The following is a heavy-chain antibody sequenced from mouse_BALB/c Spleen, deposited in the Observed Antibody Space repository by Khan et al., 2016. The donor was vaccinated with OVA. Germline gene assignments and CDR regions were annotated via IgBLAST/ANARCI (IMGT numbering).Heavy chain of an antibody. CDR2: IDPANDNS. V-gene: IGHV14-3*02. Sequence: VQLKESGAELVKPGASVKLSCTASGFNIEDTHMHWVKQRPEQGLEWIGRIDPANDNSKYDPRFQGKATITADTSSNTAYLHLSSLTSEDTAVYYCAHAGTGDYFDYWGQGTTLTVSS. D-gene: IGHD4-1*01. CDR3: AHAGTGDYFDY. CDR1: GFNIEDTH. J-gene: IGHJ2*01.